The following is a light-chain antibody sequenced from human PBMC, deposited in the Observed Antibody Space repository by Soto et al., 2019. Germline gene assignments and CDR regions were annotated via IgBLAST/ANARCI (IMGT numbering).Light chain of an antibody. CDR2: EGS. CDR1: SSDVGGYNY. V-gene: IGLV2-8*01. J-gene: IGLJ2*01. Sequence: QSALTQPPSASGSPGQSVTISCTGTSSDVGGYNYVSWYQQYPGKAPKLMIYEGSKRPSGVADRFSGSRSGNTASLTVSGLQAEDEADYYCSSYAGSINFVVFGGGTKLTVL. CDR3: SSYAGSINFVV.